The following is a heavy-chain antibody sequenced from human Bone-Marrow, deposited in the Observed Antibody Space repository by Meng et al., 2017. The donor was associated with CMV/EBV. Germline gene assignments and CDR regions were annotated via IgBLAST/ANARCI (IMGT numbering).Heavy chain of an antibody. CDR2: IRPNYGNA. CDR1: GYTFISYG. Sequence: ASVKVSCKTSGYTFISYGFNWVRQVPGQGLEWMGWIRPNYGNANYAQKLRGRVTMTTDTSTSTAYMELRSLRSDDTAVYYCAREGDSYSSGWYSVAYWGQGTLVTVSS. J-gene: IGHJ4*02. D-gene: IGHD6-19*01. CDR3: AREGDSYSSGWYSVAY. V-gene: IGHV1-18*01.